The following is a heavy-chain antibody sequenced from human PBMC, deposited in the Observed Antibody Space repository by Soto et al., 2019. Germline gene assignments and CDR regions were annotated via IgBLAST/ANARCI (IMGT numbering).Heavy chain of an antibody. V-gene: IGHV3-13*01. D-gene: IGHD3-3*01. CDR3: ARGAEFLSGLGGDASDAFDI. Sequence: EVQLVESGGGLVQPGGSLRLSCAASGLTFSSYDMHWVRQATGKGLEWFSAIGTAGDTYYPGSVKGRFTISRENAKNSLYIQMNSLRAEDTAVYYCARGAEFLSGLGGDASDAFDIWVQGTMVTVSS. CDR2: IGTAGDT. CDR1: GLTFSSYD. J-gene: IGHJ3*02.